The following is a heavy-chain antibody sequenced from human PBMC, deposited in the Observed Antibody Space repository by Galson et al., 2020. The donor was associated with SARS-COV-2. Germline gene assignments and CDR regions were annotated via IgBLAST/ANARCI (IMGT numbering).Heavy chain of an antibody. J-gene: IGHJ3*02. D-gene: IGHD3-22*01. CDR3: ARDVGSGYDSSGAGDAFDI. CDR2: IYYSGST. CDR1: GGSISSSSYY. V-gene: IGHV4-39*07. Sequence: SETLSITCTVSGGSISSSSYYWGWIRQPPGKGLEWIGSIYYSGSTYYNPSLKSRVTISVDTSKNQFSLKLSSVTAADTAVYYCARDVGSGYDSSGAGDAFDIWGQGTMVTVSS.